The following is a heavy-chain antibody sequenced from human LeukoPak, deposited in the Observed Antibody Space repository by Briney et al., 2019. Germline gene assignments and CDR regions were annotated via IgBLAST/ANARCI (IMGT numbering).Heavy chain of an antibody. Sequence: GGSLRLSCAASGFTFRSYWMSWVRQAPGKGLEWVANINQDGSEKYYVDSVKGRFSISRDNAENSLYLQMNRLRVEDTAVYYCANAYSGSSDYWGQGTLVSVSS. V-gene: IGHV3-7*01. CDR1: GFTFRSYW. CDR2: INQDGSEK. J-gene: IGHJ4*02. D-gene: IGHD1-26*01. CDR3: ANAYSGSSDY.